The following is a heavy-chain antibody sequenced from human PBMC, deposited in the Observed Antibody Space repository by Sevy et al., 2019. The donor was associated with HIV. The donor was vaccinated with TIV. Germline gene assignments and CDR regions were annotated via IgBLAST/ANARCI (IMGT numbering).Heavy chain of an antibody. Sequence: ASVKVSCKASGYTFTSYYIHWVRQAPGQGLEWMGIINPSGGSTSYAQKFQGRVTMTRDTSTSTVYMELSSLRSEDTAVYYCARDIAYGQPEIYFDYWGQGTLVTVSS. D-gene: IGHD4-17*01. CDR3: ARDIAYGQPEIYFDY. J-gene: IGHJ4*02. V-gene: IGHV1-46*01. CDR2: INPSGGST. CDR1: GYTFTSYY.